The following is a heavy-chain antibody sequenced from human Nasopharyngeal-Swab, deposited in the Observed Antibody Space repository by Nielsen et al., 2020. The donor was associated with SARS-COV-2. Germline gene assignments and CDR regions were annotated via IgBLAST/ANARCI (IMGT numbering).Heavy chain of an antibody. V-gene: IGHV4-31*03. Sequence: LRLSCTVSGGSITSGGYYWNWIRQTPAKGLEGIGYISDSGTTSYSPSLKRRLIISMGTSQNQISLKLASVTAADAAVYYCARGSDYGDLYYYYYMDVWGNGTTDTDSS. CDR3: ARGSDYGDLYYYYYMDV. CDR1: GGSITSGGYY. CDR2: ISDSGTT. D-gene: IGHD4-17*01. J-gene: IGHJ6*03.